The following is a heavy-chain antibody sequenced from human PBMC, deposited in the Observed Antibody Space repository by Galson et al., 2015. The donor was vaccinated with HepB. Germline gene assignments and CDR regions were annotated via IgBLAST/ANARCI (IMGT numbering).Heavy chain of an antibody. Sequence: SVKVSCKASGGTFSSYAISWVRQAPGQGLEWVGGIIPIFGTANYAQKFQGRVTITADESTSTAYMELSSLRSEDTAVYYCASPSGGDYYDSSGYRPGDDAFDIWGQGTMVTVSS. CDR1: GGTFSSYA. V-gene: IGHV1-69*13. CDR3: ASPSGGDYYDSSGYRPGDDAFDI. D-gene: IGHD3-22*01. J-gene: IGHJ3*02. CDR2: IIPIFGTA.